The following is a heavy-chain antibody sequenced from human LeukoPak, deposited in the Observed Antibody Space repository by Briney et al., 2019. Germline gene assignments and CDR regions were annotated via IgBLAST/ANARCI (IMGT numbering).Heavy chain of an antibody. CDR1: GFTFSSYS. J-gene: IGHJ4*02. V-gene: IGHV3-21*01. CDR3: ARDRACSSTSCDPSY. D-gene: IGHD2-2*01. CDR2: ISSSSSYI. Sequence: GSLRLSCAASGFTFSSYSMNWVRQAPGKGLEWVLSISSSSSYIYYADSVKGRFTISRDNAKNSLYLQMNSLRAEDTAVYYCARDRACSSTSCDPSYWGQGTLVTVSS.